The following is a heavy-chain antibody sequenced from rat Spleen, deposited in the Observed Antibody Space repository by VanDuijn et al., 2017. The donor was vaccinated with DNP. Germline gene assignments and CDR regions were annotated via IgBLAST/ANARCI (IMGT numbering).Heavy chain of an antibody. CDR2: ITNTGGNI. CDR3: TRDLRSWDY. J-gene: IGHJ2*01. Sequence: EVQLVESGGGLVQPGRSLKLSCVASGFTFNNYWMTWIRQAPGKGLEWVASITNTGGNIYYPDSVKGRFTISRDNAQNTLYLQMNSLRSEDTATYYCTRDLRSWDYWGQGVMVTVSS. D-gene: IGHD1-5*01. V-gene: IGHV5-31*01. CDR1: GFTFNNYW.